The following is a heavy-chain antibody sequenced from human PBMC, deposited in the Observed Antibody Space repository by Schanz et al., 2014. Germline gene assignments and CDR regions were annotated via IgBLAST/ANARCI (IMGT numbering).Heavy chain of an antibody. CDR2: ISASGGTT. Sequence: EVQLVESGGGLVKPGGSLTLSCAASRFTVTNAWMSWVRQAPGKGLEWVSAISASGGTTYYADSVKGRFTISRDNSKNTLYLQMNSLRAEDTAVYYCAKVRYSSGWRGDYFDEWGQGTLVTVAS. CDR3: AKVRYSSGWRGDYFDE. J-gene: IGHJ4*02. D-gene: IGHD6-25*01. V-gene: IGHV3-23*04. CDR1: RFTVTNAW.